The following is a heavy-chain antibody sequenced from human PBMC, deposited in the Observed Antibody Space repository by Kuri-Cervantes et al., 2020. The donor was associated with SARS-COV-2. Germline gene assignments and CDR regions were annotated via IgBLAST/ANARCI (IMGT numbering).Heavy chain of an antibody. CDR1: GYTFTTYA. CDR2: INTNTGNP. Sequence: SVKVSCKASGYTFTTYAMNWVRQAPGQGLEWMGWINTNTGNPTYAQGFTGRFVFSLDTSVSTAYLQISSLKAEDTAVYYCAKEYVWGSYRRFDYWGQGTLVTVSS. D-gene: IGHD3-16*02. V-gene: IGHV7-4-1*02. J-gene: IGHJ4*02. CDR3: AKEYVWGSYRRFDY.